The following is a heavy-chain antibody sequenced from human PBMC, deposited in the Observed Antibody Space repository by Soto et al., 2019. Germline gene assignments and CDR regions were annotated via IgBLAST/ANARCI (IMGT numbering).Heavy chain of an antibody. CDR1: GFTFDDHT. CDR2: ISWNSGSI. Sequence: EVQLVESGGGLVQPGRSLRLSCEASGFTFDDHTVHWVRQAPGKGLEWVSGISWNSGSIGYADSVKGRFTISRDNAKNSLYLQMNSLRVEDTALYYCAKLARGGSSWSDYWGQGILVTVSS. D-gene: IGHD6-13*01. V-gene: IGHV3-9*01. CDR3: AKLARGGSSWSDY. J-gene: IGHJ4*02.